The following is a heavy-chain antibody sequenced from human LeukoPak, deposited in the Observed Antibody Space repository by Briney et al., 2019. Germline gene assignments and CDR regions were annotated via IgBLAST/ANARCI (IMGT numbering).Heavy chain of an antibody. D-gene: IGHD3-22*01. CDR2: IYYSGST. V-gene: IGHV4-59*08. J-gene: IGHJ4*02. CDR1: GGSISSYY. CDR3: AATSSGPTGRSFDY. Sequence: PSETLSLTCTASGGSISSYYWSWIRQPPGKGLEWIGYIYYSGSTNYNPSLKSRVTISVDTSKNQFSLKLSSVTAADTAVYYCAATSSGPTGRSFDYWGQGTLVTVSS.